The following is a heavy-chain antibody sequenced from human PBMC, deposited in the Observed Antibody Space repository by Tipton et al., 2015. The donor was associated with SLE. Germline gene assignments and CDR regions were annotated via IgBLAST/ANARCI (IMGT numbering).Heavy chain of an antibody. D-gene: IGHD4-17*01. CDR1: GGSFSGYY. J-gene: IGHJ3*01. V-gene: IGHV4-34*01. Sequence: TLSLTCAVYGGSFSGYYWSWIRQPPGKGLEWIGEINHSGSTNYNPSLKSRVTISVDTSKNQFSLKLNSVTAADTALYYCARQWPGDVSAFDFWGQGTMVTVSS. CDR3: ARQWPGDVSAFDF. CDR2: INHSGST.